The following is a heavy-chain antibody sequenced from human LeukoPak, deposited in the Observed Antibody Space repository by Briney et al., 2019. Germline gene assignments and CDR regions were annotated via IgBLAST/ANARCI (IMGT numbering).Heavy chain of an antibody. D-gene: IGHD3-10*01. CDR1: GFTFSSYS. CDR3: ARNPKASGRHPLDY. Sequence: PGGSLRLSCAASGFTFSSYSMNWVRQAPGKGLEWVSSISSSSSYIYYADSVKGRFTISRDNAKNSLYLQMNSLRAEDTAVYYCARNPKASGRHPLDYWGQGALVTVSS. V-gene: IGHV3-21*01. CDR2: ISSSSSYI. J-gene: IGHJ4*02.